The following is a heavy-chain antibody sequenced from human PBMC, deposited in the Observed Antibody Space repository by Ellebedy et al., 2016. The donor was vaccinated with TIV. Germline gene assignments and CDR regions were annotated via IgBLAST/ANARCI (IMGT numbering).Heavy chain of an antibody. D-gene: IGHD1-1*01. CDR2: ISPDGSQR. Sequence: PGGSLRLSCTASGFTFNTYWMTWVRQAPGTGLECVATISPDGSQRYFVDSVKGRFTISRDNPSNSLFLQMDSLRAEDTALYFCVTDLNWSSVWGQGSLVTVSS. V-gene: IGHV3-7*03. CDR3: VTDLNWSSV. CDR1: GFTFNTYW. J-gene: IGHJ4*02.